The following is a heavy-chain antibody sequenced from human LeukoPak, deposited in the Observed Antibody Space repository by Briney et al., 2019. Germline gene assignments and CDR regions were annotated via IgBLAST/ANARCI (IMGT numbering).Heavy chain of an antibody. Sequence: SETLSLTCTVSGGSISSSSYYWGWIRQPPGKGLEWIGSIYYSGSTYYNPSLKSRVTISVDTSKNQFSLKLSSVTAADTAVYYCARHRPLLPRGYSYGYGDAGFDYWGQGTLVTVSS. J-gene: IGHJ4*02. CDR2: IYYSGST. CDR3: ARHRPLLPRGYSYGYGDAGFDY. CDR1: GGSISSSSYY. V-gene: IGHV4-39*01. D-gene: IGHD5-18*01.